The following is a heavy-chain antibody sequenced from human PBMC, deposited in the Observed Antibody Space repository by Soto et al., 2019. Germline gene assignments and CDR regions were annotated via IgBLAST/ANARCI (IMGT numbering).Heavy chain of an antibody. CDR1: GFTFSSYD. V-gene: IGHV3-13*05. CDR2: IGTAGDP. D-gene: IGHD3-16*01. Sequence: LRLSCAASGFTFSSYDMHWVRQATGTGLEWVSAIGTAGDPYYPGSVKGRFTISRENAKNSLYLQMNSLRAGDTAVYYCARDRGGLRFAFDIWGQGTMVTVSS. CDR3: ARDRGGLRFAFDI. J-gene: IGHJ3*02.